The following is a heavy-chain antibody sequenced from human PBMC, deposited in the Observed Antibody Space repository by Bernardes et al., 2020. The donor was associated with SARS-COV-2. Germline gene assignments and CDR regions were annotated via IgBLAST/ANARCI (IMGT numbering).Heavy chain of an antibody. CDR2: IYPGDSDT. D-gene: IGHD5-12*01. V-gene: IGHV5-51*01. CDR1: GYSFTSHW. CDR3: ARPEIYSGYEN. Sequence: KVSCKASGYSFTSHWIAWVRQMPGKGLEWMGTIYPGDSDTRYSPSFEGHVTISADKSITTAYLQWSSLKASDTAIYYCARPEIYSGYENWGQGTLVTVSS. J-gene: IGHJ4*02.